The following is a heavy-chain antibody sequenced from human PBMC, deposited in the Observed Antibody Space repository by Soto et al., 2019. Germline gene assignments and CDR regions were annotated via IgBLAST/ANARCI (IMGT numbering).Heavy chain of an antibody. CDR1: GYTFTSYY. CDR3: ARVELSIPDRRYCSSTSCYHQLSHYYGMDV. J-gene: IGHJ6*02. D-gene: IGHD2-2*01. V-gene: IGHV1-46*01. Sequence: GASVKVSCKASGYTFTSYYMHWVRQAPGQGLEWMGIINPSGGSTSYAQKFQGRVTMTRDTSTSTVYMELSSLRSEDTAVYYCARVELSIPDRRYCSSTSCYHQLSHYYGMDVWGHGTTVTVSS. CDR2: INPSGGST.